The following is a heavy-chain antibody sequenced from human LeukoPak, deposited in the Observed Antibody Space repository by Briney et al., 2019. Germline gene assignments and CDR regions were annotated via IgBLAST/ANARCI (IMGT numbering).Heavy chain of an antibody. D-gene: IGHD3-16*01. J-gene: IGHJ4*02. Sequence: SETLSLTCTVSGGSISSYYWSWIRQPPGKGLEWIGYIYYSGSTNYNPSLKSRVTISVDTSKNQFSLKLSSVTAADTAVYYCARFIRGRAGFDYWGQGTLVTVSS. CDR3: ARFIRGRAGFDY. CDR2: IYYSGST. CDR1: GGSISSYY. V-gene: IGHV4-59*08.